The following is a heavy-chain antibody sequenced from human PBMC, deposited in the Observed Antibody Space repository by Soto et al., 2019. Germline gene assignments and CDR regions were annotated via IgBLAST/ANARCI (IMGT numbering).Heavy chain of an antibody. Sequence: QVQLQQSGPGLVKPSQTPSLTCVISGDSVSSNNVAWNWYRQSPSRGLEWLGRTYYRSKWYNNYAVSVKSRTTINADTSKNQFSLQLASVTPEDTAVYYCARGINSAIEIWGQGTMVTVS. CDR3: ARGINSAIEI. J-gene: IGHJ3*02. CDR1: GDSVSSNNVA. V-gene: IGHV6-1*01. D-gene: IGHD1-1*01. CDR2: TYYRSKWYN.